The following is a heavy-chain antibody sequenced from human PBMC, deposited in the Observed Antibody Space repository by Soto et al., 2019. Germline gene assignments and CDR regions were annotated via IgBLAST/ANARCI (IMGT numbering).Heavy chain of an antibody. D-gene: IGHD3-9*01. CDR3: GATVTCSSSVDP. Sequence: QVQLQESGPGLVKPSQTLPLTCGVSGDSITSGSYYWTWIRQHPGKGLEWIGYISNSGNTYYNPSLKSRVTISLDTSNNQFSLELNSVTAADTAVYYCGATVTCSSSVDPWGQGTLVTVSS. CDR2: ISNSGNT. CDR1: GDSITSGSYY. J-gene: IGHJ5*02. V-gene: IGHV4-31*11.